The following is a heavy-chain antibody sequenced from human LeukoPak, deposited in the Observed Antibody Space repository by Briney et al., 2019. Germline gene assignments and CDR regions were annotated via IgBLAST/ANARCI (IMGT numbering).Heavy chain of an antibody. V-gene: IGHV4-34*01. D-gene: IGHD3-3*01. CDR3: ARAQPTRDYDFWSGYYRPYYYGMDV. CDR2: INHSGST. Sequence: SETLSLTCAVYGGSFSGYYWSWIRQPPGKGLEWIREINHSGSTNYNPSLKSRVTISVDTSKNQFSLKLSSVTAADTAVYYCARAQPTRDYDFWSGYYRPYYYGMDVWGQGTTVTVSS. CDR1: GGSFSGYY. J-gene: IGHJ6*02.